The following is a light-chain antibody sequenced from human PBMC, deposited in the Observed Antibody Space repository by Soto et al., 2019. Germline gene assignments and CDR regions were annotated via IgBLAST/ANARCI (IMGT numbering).Light chain of an antibody. V-gene: IGKV1-39*01. J-gene: IGKJ4*01. CDR1: QSISSY. CDR2: AAS. Sequence: DIQMTQSPSSLSASVGDRVTITCRASQSISSYLNWYQQKPGKAPKLLIYAASSLQSGVPSRFSGSGSGTDVTLTISSLQYEDFATYYLQQCYSTPLTFSGGTKVEIK. CDR3: QQCYSTPLT.